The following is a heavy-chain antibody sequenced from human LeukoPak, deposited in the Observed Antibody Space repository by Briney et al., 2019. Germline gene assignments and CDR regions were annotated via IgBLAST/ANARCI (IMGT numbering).Heavy chain of an antibody. CDR1: GYTFTGYY. CDR3: ARVASGYYDSSGYSGWWFDP. CDR2: INPNSGGT. D-gene: IGHD3-22*01. V-gene: IGHV1-2*02. J-gene: IGHJ5*02. Sequence: GASVKVSCKASGYTFTGYYMHWVRQAPGQGLEWMGWINPNSGGTNYAQKFQGRVTMTRDTSISTAYMELSRLRSDDTAVYYCARVASGYYDSSGYSGWWFDPWGQGTLVTVSS.